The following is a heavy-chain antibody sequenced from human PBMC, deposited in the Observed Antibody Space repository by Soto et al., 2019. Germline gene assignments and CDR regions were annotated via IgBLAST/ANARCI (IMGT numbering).Heavy chain of an antibody. D-gene: IGHD1-26*01. CDR1: GGSISSYY. CDR2: IYYSGST. Sequence: PSETLSLTRTVSGGSISSYYWSWIRQPPGKGLEWIGYIYYSGSTNYNPSLKSRVTISVDTSKNQFSLKLSSVTAADTAVYYCARYRGGSFYFDYWGQGTLVTVSS. J-gene: IGHJ4*02. CDR3: ARYRGGSFYFDY. V-gene: IGHV4-59*01.